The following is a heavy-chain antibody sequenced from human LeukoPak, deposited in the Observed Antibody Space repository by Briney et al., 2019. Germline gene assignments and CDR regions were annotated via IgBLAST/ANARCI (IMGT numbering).Heavy chain of an antibody. CDR2: VDPEDGET. V-gene: IGHV1-69-2*01. Sequence: ASVKVSCKVSGYTFTDYYMHWVQQAPGKGLEWMGLVDPEDGETIYAEKFQGRVTITADTPTDTAYMELSSLRSEDTAVYYCATLVGAHDWFDPWGQGTLVTVSS. CDR1: GYTFTDYY. D-gene: IGHD1-26*01. J-gene: IGHJ5*02. CDR3: ATLVGAHDWFDP.